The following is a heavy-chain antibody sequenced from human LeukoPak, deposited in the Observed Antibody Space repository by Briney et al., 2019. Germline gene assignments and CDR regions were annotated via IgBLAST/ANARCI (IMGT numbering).Heavy chain of an antibody. Sequence: SETLSLTCTVSGGSISSYYWRWIRQPAGKGLEWIGRFYSGGSTDYNPSLKSRVTMSVDTSKNQFSLKLSSVTAADTAVYYCARVYSGYDLPGSLANYYFDYWGQGTLATVSS. CDR1: GGSISSYY. V-gene: IGHV4-4*07. J-gene: IGHJ4*02. CDR2: FYSGGST. CDR3: ARVYSGYDLPGSLANYYFDY. D-gene: IGHD5-12*01.